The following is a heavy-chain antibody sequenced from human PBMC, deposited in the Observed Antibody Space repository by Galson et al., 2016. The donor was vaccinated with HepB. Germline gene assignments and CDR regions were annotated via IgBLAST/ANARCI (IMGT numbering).Heavy chain of an antibody. CDR1: GGSFSGYS. D-gene: IGHD5-12*01. J-gene: IGHJ4*02. CDR2: INPSGRT. CDR3: ARGYAPNKGLRSSSRRWFEY. V-gene: IGHV4-34*01. Sequence: SETLSLTCAVYGGSFSGYSWSWIRQPPGKGLEWIGEINPSGRTNYNPSLKSRISMSIDTSKNQFSLKVNSMTAADTAVYYCARGYAPNKGLRSSSRRWFEYWGQGTLVTVSS.